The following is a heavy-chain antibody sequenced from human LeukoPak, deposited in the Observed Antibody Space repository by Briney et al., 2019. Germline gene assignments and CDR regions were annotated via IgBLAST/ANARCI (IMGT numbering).Heavy chain of an antibody. D-gene: IGHD3-9*01. V-gene: IGHV3-21*05. J-gene: IGHJ4*02. CDR2: ISSSSYT. Sequence: GGSLRLSCAASGFTFSSYSMNWVRQAPGKGLEWVSYISSSSYTNYADSVKGRFTISRDNAKNSLYLQMNSLRAEDTAVYYCAREGNYDILTGYYTSHFDYWGQGTLVTVSS. CDR1: GFTFSSYS. CDR3: AREGNYDILTGYYTSHFDY.